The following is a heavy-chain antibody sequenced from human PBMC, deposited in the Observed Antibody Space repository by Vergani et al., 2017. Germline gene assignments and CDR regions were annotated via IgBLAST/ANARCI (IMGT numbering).Heavy chain of an antibody. D-gene: IGHD3-22*01. CDR1: GGSFSGYY. J-gene: IGHJ2*01. Sequence: QVQLQQWGAGLLKPSETLSLTCAVYGGSFSGYYWSWIRQPPGKGLEWIGEINHSGSTNYNPSLKSRVTISVDTSKNQFSLKLSSVTAADTAVYYCARVVKAYYDSSGYPDWYFDLWGRGTLVTVSS. CDR2: INHSGST. V-gene: IGHV4-34*01. CDR3: ARVVKAYYDSSGYPDWYFDL.